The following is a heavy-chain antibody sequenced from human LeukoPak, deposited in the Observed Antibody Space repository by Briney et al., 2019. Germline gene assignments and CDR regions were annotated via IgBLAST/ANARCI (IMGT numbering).Heavy chain of an antibody. CDR1: GFTFSSYG. V-gene: IGHV3-33*01. J-gene: IGHJ6*02. D-gene: IGHD6-13*01. Sequence: PGGSLRLSCAASGFTFSSYGMHWVRQAPGKGLEWVAVIWYDGSNKYYADSVKGRFTISRDNSKNTLYLQMNSLRAEDTAVYYCARDGIAAALGGMDVWGHGTTVTVSS. CDR3: ARDGIAAALGGMDV. CDR2: IWYDGSNK.